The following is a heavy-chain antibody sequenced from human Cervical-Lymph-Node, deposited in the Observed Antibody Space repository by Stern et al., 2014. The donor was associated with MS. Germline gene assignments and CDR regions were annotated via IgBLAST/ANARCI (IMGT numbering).Heavy chain of an antibody. V-gene: IGHV3-11*01. CDR3: ARDYVVGSYTYGPVTNYGMDV. CDR1: GFTFSDYY. CDR2: ISSSGSTI. J-gene: IGHJ6*02. Sequence: VQLVESGGGLVKPGGSLRLSCAGSGFTFSDYYMSWIRQAPGKGLEWVAYISSSGSTIFYADSVRGRLTISRDNAKHSLFLQMRSLRAEDTAVYYCARDYVVGSYTYGPVTNYGMDVWGHGTTVSVSS. D-gene: IGHD5-18*01.